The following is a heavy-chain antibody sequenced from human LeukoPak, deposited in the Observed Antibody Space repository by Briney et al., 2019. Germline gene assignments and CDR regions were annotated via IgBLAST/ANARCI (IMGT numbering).Heavy chain of an antibody. Sequence: PGGSLSLSCTAPGFTFGDYAMSWFRQAPGKGLGWVGFIRSKAYGGTTEYAASVKGRFTISRDDSQSIAYLQMNSLKTEDTAVYYCSRVLRGYGGYYFDYWGQGTLVSVSS. CDR3: SRVLRGYGGYYFDY. V-gene: IGHV3-49*03. CDR1: GFTFGDYA. D-gene: IGHD4-23*01. J-gene: IGHJ4*02. CDR2: IRSKAYGGTT.